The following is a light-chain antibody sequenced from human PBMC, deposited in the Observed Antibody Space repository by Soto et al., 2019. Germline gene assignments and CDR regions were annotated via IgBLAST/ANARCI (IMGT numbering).Light chain of an antibody. CDR1: QSVSSDY. Sequence: EIVLTQSPGTLSLSPGERATLSCRASQSVSSDYLAWYQQKPGQAPRLLLDGASNRATGIPDRFSGSGSGTDFTLTISRLEPEDFAMYFCQQYGSSPYTFCQGTKLEIK. V-gene: IGKV3-20*01. CDR3: QQYGSSPYT. J-gene: IGKJ2*01. CDR2: GAS.